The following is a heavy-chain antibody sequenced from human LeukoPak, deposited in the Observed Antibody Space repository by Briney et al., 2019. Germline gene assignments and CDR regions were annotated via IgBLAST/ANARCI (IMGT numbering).Heavy chain of an antibody. CDR3: AKDRRYSSSYWFDP. D-gene: IGHD6-6*01. CDR2: ISGSGGST. V-gene: IGHV3-23*01. Sequence: GGSLRLSCAASGFTFSSYAMSWVRQAPGKGLEWVSAISGSGGSTYYADSVKGRFTISRDNSKNTLYLQMNSLRAEDTAVYCCAKDRRYSSSYWFDPWGQGTLVTVSS. J-gene: IGHJ5*02. CDR1: GFTFSSYA.